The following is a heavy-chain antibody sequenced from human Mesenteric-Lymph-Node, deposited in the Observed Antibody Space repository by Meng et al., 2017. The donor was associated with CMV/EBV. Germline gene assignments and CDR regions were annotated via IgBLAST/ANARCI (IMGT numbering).Heavy chain of an antibody. V-gene: IGHV5-51*01. CDR1: GYSFSSSW. D-gene: IGHD2-2*01. J-gene: IGHJ4*02. Sequence: RGEGYSFSSSWIGWVRKKPGKGLEWMGIIYPGDSDTRYSPSFQGKVTISADKSVSTAYLQWGSLKASDTAIYYCAREAISSSSCDYWGQGTLVTVSS. CDR3: AREAISSSSCDY. CDR2: IYPGDSDT.